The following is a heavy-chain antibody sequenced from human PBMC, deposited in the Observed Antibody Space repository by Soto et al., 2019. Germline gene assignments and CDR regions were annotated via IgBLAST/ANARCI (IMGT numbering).Heavy chain of an antibody. J-gene: IGHJ5*02. CDR3: ARDSLSKPLWFGESQFDP. CDR2: ISYDGSNK. V-gene: IGHV3-30-3*01. CDR1: GFTFSSYA. Sequence: GGSLRLSCAASGFTFSSYAMHWVRQAPGKGLEWVAVISYDGSNKYYADSVKGRFTISRDNSKNTLYLQMNSLRAEDTAVYYCARDSLSKPLWFGESQFDPWGQGTLVTVSS. D-gene: IGHD3-10*01.